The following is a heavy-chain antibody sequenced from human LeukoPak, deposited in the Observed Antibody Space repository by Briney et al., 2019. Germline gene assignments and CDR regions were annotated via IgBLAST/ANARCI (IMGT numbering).Heavy chain of an antibody. CDR3: AKDMYSGSNYFFDS. CDR1: GFTFSTYA. J-gene: IGHJ4*02. V-gene: IGHV3-23*01. CDR2: ISGSGGST. Sequence: GGSLRLSCAASGFTFSTYAMSWVRHAPGKGLEWVSGISGSGGSTTHADSVKDRFTISRDNSKNTLYLQMNSLRAEDTALYYCAKDMYSGSNYFFDSWGQGTLVTVSS. D-gene: IGHD6-25*01.